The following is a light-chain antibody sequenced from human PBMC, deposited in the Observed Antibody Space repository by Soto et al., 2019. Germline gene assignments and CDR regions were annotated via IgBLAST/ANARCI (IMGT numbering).Light chain of an antibody. J-gene: IGKJ5*01. Sequence: IVMTTPPATLSVSPGETSTLSCRASQSINRDLAWYEQKPGQTPRRVIYGASTWGTGVPPRFTGSGSGTELTLTISNLQSEDFAVYYCQQDHAWPITLAQGTRLEIK. CDR3: QQDHAWPIT. CDR1: QSINRD. V-gene: IGKV3D-15*01. CDR2: GAS.